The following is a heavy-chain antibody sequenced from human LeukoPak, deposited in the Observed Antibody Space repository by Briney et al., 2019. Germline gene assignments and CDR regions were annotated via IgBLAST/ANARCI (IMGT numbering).Heavy chain of an antibody. Sequence: PSETLSLTCAVYGGSFSGYYWSWIRQPPGKGLEWIGEINHSGSTNYNPSLKSRVTISVDTSKNQFSLKLSSVTAADTAVYYCARVSYYDSSGYNWFDPWGQGTLVTVSS. J-gene: IGHJ5*02. CDR2: INHSGST. CDR3: ARVSYYDSSGYNWFDP. V-gene: IGHV4-34*01. CDR1: GGSFSGYY. D-gene: IGHD3-22*01.